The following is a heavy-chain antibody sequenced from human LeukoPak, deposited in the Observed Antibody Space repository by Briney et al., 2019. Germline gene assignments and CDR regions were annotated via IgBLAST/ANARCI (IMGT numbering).Heavy chain of an antibody. Sequence: PSETLSLTCTVSGGSISSSSYYWGWIRQPPGKGLEWIGSIYYSGSTYYNPSLKSRVTISVDTSKNQFSLKLSSVTAADTAVYYCATTPVKFIVGATTYFDYWGQGTLVTVSS. CDR1: GGSISSSSYY. J-gene: IGHJ4*02. D-gene: IGHD1-26*01. V-gene: IGHV4-39*01. CDR2: IYYSGST. CDR3: ATTPVKFIVGATTYFDY.